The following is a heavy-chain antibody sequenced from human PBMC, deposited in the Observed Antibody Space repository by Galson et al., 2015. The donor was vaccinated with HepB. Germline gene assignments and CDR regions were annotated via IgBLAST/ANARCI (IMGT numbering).Heavy chain of an antibody. V-gene: IGHV3-21*01. CDR1: GFTFSSYS. Sequence: SLRLSCAASGFTFSSYSMNWVRQAPGKGLEWVSSISSSSSYIYYADSVKGRFTISRDNAKNSLYLQMNSLRAEDTAVYYCARSLRAYYYDSSGYYLYDYWGQGTLVTVSS. CDR2: ISSSSSYI. D-gene: IGHD3-22*01. CDR3: ARSLRAYYYDSSGYYLYDY. J-gene: IGHJ4*02.